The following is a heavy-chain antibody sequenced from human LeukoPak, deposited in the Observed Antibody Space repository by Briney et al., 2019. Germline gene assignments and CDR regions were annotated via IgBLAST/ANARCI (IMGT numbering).Heavy chain of an antibody. CDR1: GYTFTGYY. V-gene: IGHV1-18*04. CDR3: ARARSDNYYQCDY. CDR2: ISTYNGNA. J-gene: IGHJ4*02. D-gene: IGHD1-26*01. Sequence: ASVKVSCKASGYTFTGYYMHWVRQAPGQGLEWMGWISTYNGNANYAQKFQGRVTMTTDTSTSTAYMDLRSLRPDDTAVYYCARARSDNYYQCDYWGQGTLVTVSS.